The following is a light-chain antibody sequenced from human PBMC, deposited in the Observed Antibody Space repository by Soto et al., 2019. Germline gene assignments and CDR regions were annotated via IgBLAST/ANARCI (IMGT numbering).Light chain of an antibody. Sequence: DIVLTQSPGTLSLSPGDRATLSCRASQSLSSNYLAWYQQKPGQGPRLLIYGASRRATDIPDRFRGSGSGTDFALTITRLEPADFAVYFCQQYDTFPRTFGQGTKVEIQ. V-gene: IGKV3-20*01. CDR3: QQYDTFPRT. CDR2: GAS. J-gene: IGKJ1*01. CDR1: QSLSSNY.